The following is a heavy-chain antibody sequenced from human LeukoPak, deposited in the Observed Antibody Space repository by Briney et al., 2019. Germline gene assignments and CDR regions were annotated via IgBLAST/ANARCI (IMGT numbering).Heavy chain of an antibody. J-gene: IGHJ4*02. Sequence: GASLKVSCKASGYTFTGCYMCGGLQAPGQGREWRGWSNPNSGGTNYAQKLQGRVTMSRDTYISTAYMELSRLRSDDAAVYYCARVVPAAQMGLDYWGQRGMVTVSS. CDR3: ARVVPAAQMGLDY. CDR1: GYTFTGCY. CDR2: SNPNSGGT. V-gene: IGHV1-2*02. D-gene: IGHD2-2*01.